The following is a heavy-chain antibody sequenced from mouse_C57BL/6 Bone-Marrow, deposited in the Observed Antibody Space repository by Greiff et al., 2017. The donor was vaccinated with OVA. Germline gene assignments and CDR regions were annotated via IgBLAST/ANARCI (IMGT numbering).Heavy chain of an antibody. CDR1: GFTFSSYA. CDR3: ARDGGFAY. J-gene: IGHJ3*01. V-gene: IGHV5-4*01. Sequence: EVKLVESGGGLVKPGGSLKLSCAASGFTFSSYAMSWVRQTPEKRLAWVATISDGGSYTYYPDNVKGRFTISRDNAKNNLYLQMSHLKSEDTAMYYCARDGGFAYWGQGTLVTVSA. CDR2: ISDGGSYT.